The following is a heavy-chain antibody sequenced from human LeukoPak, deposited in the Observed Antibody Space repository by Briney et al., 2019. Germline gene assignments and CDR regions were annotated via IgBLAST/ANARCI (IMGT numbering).Heavy chain of an antibody. D-gene: IGHD2-2*01. J-gene: IGHJ3*02. CDR2: IYPGDSDA. CDR1: GYSFTSYW. V-gene: IGHV5-51*01. Sequence: PGESLKISCKGSGYSFTSYWIGWVRQMPGKGLEWMGLIYPGDSDARYSPSFQGQITISVDKSITTAYLQWSSLKASDTAMYYCARHFGGSTSHAFDIWGQGTMVTVSS. CDR3: ARHFGGSTSHAFDI.